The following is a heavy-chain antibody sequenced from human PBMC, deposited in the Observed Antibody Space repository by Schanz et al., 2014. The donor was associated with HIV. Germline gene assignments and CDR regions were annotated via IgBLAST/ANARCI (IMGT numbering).Heavy chain of an antibody. J-gene: IGHJ6*02. V-gene: IGHV1-46*01. CDR3: ARGPKWEGLMDV. Sequence: QVQLVQSGDEVKKPGASVKVSCKASGYTFTSQYMHWVRQAPGQGLEWMGLINPYDGSTSNAQKFQVRVTMTRDTSISTAYLEVDSLKSEDTAVYYCARGPKWEGLMDVWGQGTTVIVSS. D-gene: IGHD1-26*01. CDR1: GYTFTSQY. CDR2: INPYDGST.